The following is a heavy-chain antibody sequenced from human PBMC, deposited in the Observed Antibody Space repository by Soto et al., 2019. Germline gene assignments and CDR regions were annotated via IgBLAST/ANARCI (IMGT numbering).Heavy chain of an antibody. J-gene: IGHJ4*02. CDR1: GGSISSSSYY. CDR3: ARPVVTATPRVPYFDY. D-gene: IGHD2-21*02. Sequence: SETLSLTCTVSGGSISSSSYYWGWIRQPPGKGLEWIGSIYYSGSTYYNPSLKSRVTISVDTSKNQFSLKLSSVTAADTAVYYCARPVVTATPRVPYFDYWGQGSLVTVSS. V-gene: IGHV4-39*01. CDR2: IYYSGST.